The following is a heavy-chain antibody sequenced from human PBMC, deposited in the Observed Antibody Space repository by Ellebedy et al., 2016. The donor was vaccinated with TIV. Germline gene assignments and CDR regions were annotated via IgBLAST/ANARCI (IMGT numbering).Heavy chain of an antibody. D-gene: IGHD3-22*01. Sequence: AASVKVSCKTSGYIFSSSGISWVRQAPGQGLEWMGWITAYSGATHYAQKLQGRVTMTTDTSTSTAYMELRDLRSDDTAVYYCARGGWLVVTGGTFDIWGQGTMVTVSS. CDR2: ITAYSGAT. J-gene: IGHJ3*02. CDR3: ARGGWLVVTGGTFDI. CDR1: GYIFSSSG. V-gene: IGHV1-18*04.